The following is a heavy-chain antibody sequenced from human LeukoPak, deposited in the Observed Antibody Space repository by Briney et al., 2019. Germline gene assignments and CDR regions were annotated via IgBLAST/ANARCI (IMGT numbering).Heavy chain of an antibody. CDR2: ISESGSTI. CDR1: GFTFSSYE. V-gene: IGHV3-48*03. Sequence: GGSLRLSCAASGFTFSSYEMNWVRQAPGKGLEWVSYISESGSTIFYADSVKGRFTISRDNAKNSLFLQMNSLRAEDTAVYYCARVHGSSWHHYFDYWGQGTLVTVSS. J-gene: IGHJ4*02. D-gene: IGHD6-13*01. CDR3: ARVHGSSWHHYFDY.